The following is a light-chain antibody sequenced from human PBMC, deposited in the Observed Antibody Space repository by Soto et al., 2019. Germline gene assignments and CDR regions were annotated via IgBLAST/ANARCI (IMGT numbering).Light chain of an antibody. Sequence: EIVMTQSPATLSVSPGERATLSCRASQSVSSNLAWYQQKPGQAPRLLISGASTRATGIPARFSGSGSGTEFTLNISSLQSEDFAVYYCQQYNNWLFTFGPGTKVDIK. CDR1: QSVSSN. CDR2: GAS. V-gene: IGKV3-15*01. CDR3: QQYNNWLFT. J-gene: IGKJ3*01.